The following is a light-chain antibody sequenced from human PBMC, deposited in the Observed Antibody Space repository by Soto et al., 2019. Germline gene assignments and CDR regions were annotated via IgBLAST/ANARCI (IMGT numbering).Light chain of an antibody. CDR3: MQALQTPWT. Sequence: DIVMTQSPLSLPVTPGEPASISCRSSQSLLHSNGYNYLDWYLQKPGQSPQLQIYLGSNRASGVPDRFSGSGSGTDFTRKISRVEAEDFGVYYCMQALQTPWTFGQGTRWKSN. J-gene: IGKJ1*01. CDR1: QSLLHSNGYNY. V-gene: IGKV2-28*01. CDR2: LGS.